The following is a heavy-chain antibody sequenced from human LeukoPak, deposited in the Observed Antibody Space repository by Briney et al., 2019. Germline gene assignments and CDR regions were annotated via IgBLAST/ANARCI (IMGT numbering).Heavy chain of an antibody. V-gene: IGHV1-24*01. Sequence: GASVKVSCKVSGYTLTELSMHWVRQAPGKGLEWMGGFDPEDGETIYAQKFQGRVTMTEDTSTDTAYMELTSLRSEDTAVYYCARVVGLTGYSSSWYSGYYYYMDVWGKGTTVTVSS. J-gene: IGHJ6*03. CDR3: ARVVGLTGYSSSWYSGYYYYMDV. D-gene: IGHD6-13*01. CDR1: GYTLTELS. CDR2: FDPEDGET.